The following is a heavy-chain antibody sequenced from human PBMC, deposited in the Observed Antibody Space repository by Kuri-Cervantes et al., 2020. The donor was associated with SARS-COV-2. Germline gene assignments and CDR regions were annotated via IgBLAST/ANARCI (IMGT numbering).Heavy chain of an antibody. Sequence: LRLSCAVSGGSISSGGYYWSWIRQHPGKGLEWIGYIYYSGSTYYNPSLKSRVTISVDTSKNQFSLKLSSVTAADTAVYYCARDSLSYHDSSGYYLTDAFDIWGQGTMVTVSS. D-gene: IGHD3-22*01. CDR3: ARDSLSYHDSSGYYLTDAFDI. CDR2: IYYSGST. J-gene: IGHJ3*02. V-gene: IGHV4-31*11. CDR1: GGSISSGGYY.